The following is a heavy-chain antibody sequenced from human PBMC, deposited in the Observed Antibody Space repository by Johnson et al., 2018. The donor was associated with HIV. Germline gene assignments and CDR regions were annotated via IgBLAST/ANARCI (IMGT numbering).Heavy chain of an antibody. CDR2: ISYDGSNK. CDR3: ARGFHRGGAFDI. V-gene: IGHV3-30-3*01. D-gene: IGHD1-14*01. Sequence: QVQLVESGGGVVQPGRSPSLSCAASGFTFSSYAMYWVRQAPGKGLEWVAFISYDGSNKYYADSVKGRFTISRDNSKNTLYLQMNSLRAEDTAVYYCARGFHRGGAFDIWGQGTMVTVSS. J-gene: IGHJ3*02. CDR1: GFTFSSYA.